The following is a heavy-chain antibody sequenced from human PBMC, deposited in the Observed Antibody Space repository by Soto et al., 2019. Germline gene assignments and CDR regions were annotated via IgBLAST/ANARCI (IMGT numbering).Heavy chain of an antibody. V-gene: IGHV1-69*01. D-gene: IGHD2-15*01. J-gene: IGHJ6*02. CDR1: GGTFSSYA. CDR2: IIPIFGTA. CDR3: ATGYCSGGSCYRKNYYYYGMDV. Sequence: QVQLVQSGAEVKKPGSSVKVSCKASGGTFSSYAISWVRQAPGQGLEWMGGIIPIFGTANYAQKFQCRVTITADESTSTAYMELSSLRSEDTAVYYCATGYCSGGSCYRKNYYYYGMDVWGQGTTVTVSS.